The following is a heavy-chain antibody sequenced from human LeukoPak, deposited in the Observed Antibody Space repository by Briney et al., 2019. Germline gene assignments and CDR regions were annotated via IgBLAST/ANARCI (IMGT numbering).Heavy chain of an antibody. CDR1: GGSFSGYY. CDR3: ARGRNYYDSSGYYYSTYYYYGMDV. D-gene: IGHD3-22*01. V-gene: IGHV4-34*01. J-gene: IGHJ6*02. Sequence: PSETLSLTCAVYGGSFSGYYWSWIRQPPGKGLEWIGEINHSGSTNYNPSLKSRVTISVDTSKNQFSLKLSSVTAADTAVYYCARGRNYYDSSGYYYSTYYYYGMDVWGQGTTVTVSS. CDR2: INHSGST.